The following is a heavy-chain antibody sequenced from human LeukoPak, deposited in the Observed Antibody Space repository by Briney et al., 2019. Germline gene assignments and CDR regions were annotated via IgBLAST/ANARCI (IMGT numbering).Heavy chain of an antibody. CDR2: ISSSRIYI. CDR1: GFTFSSHS. CDR3: ARGDGATPPDVFDI. J-gene: IGHJ3*02. Sequence: PGGSLRLSCAASGFTFSSHSMNWVRQAPGKGLQWVSSISSSRIYIYYADSVKGRFTISRDNAKNSLYLQMNSLRGEDTAVYYCARGDGATPPDVFDIWGQGTMVTVSS. D-gene: IGHD3-10*01. V-gene: IGHV3-21*01.